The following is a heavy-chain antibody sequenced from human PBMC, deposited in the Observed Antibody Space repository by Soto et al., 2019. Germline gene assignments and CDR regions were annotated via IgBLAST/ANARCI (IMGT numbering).Heavy chain of an antibody. D-gene: IGHD6-19*01. CDR2: IYYSGST. CDR3: ARDRGSGRDIYYYYYGMDV. V-gene: IGHV4-59*01. CDR1: GGSISSYY. Sequence: QVQLQESGPGLVKPSETLSLTCTVSGGSISSYYWSWIRQPPGKGLEWIGYIYYSGSTNYNPALKSRVTISVDTSKNQFSLKRSSVTAADTAVYYCARDRGSGRDIYYYYYGMDVWGQGTTVTVSS. J-gene: IGHJ6*02.